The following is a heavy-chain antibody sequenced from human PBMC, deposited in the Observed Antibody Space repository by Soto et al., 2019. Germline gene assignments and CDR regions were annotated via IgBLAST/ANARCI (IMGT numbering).Heavy chain of an antibody. V-gene: IGHV3-9*01. J-gene: IGHJ6*02. CDR1: GFVLDDYA. CDR2: MSWSRESV. D-gene: IGHD3-10*01. CDR3: AKASGLAPYYYYGMDV. Sequence: PGGSLRLSCAASGFVLDDYAMHWVRQAPGNGLEWVSGMSWSRESVGYADSVKGRFTISRDTAKNSLYLQMNSLRTEDTAMNYCAKASGLAPYYYYGMDVWGQGTTVTVSS.